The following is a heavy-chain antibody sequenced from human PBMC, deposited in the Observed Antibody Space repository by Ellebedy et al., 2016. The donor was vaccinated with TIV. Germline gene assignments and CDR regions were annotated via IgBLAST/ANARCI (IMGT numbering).Heavy chain of an antibody. V-gene: IGHV3-23*01. D-gene: IGHD2-2*01. CDR1: GFTFSSYA. CDR3: AKDLGEGYCSSTSCYEGDY. Sequence: GGSLRLXXAASGFTFSSYAMSWVRQAPGKGLEWVSAISGSGGSTYYADSVKGRFTISRDNSKNTLYLQMNSLRAEDTAVYYCAKDLGEGYCSSTSCYEGDYWGQGTLVTVSS. CDR2: ISGSGGST. J-gene: IGHJ4*02.